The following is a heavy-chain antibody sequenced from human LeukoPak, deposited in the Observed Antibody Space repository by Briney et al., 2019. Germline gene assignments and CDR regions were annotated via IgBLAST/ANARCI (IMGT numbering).Heavy chain of an antibody. CDR1: GGSISSSSYY. CDR2: IYYSGST. Sequence: PSETLSLTCTVSGGSISSSSYYWGWIRQPPGKGLEWIGNIYYSGSTYYNPSFKSRVTIPVDTSKNQFSLKLSSVTAADTAVYFCGRDQGNVDSSSWYFVGNAFDIWGQGTMVTVSS. D-gene: IGHD6-13*01. V-gene: IGHV4-39*07. J-gene: IGHJ3*02. CDR3: GRDQGNVDSSSWYFVGNAFDI.